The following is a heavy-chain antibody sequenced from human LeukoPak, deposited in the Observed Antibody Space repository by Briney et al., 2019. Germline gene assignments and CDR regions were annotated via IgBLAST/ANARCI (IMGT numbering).Heavy chain of an antibody. J-gene: IGHJ4*02. Sequence: SETLSLTCTVSGGSISSHYWSWIRQPPGKGLEWIGYIYYSGSTNYNPSLKSRVTISVDTSKNQFSLKLSSVTAADTAVYYCARELYGSGGCFDFWGQGTLVTVSS. CDR3: ARELYGSGGCFDF. V-gene: IGHV4-59*11. CDR1: GGSISSHY. D-gene: IGHD3-10*01. CDR2: IYYSGST.